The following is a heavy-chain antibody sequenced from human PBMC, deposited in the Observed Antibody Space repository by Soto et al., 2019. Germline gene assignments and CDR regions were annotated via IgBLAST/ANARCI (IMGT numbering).Heavy chain of an antibody. J-gene: IGHJ4*02. CDR2: TNPDSGDT. CDR1: GYTFPSYD. CDR3: TRSRRGTGVDFDF. Sequence: ASVKVSCKASGYTFPSYDINWVRQATGQGLEWMGWTNPDSGDTGYVQKFQGRVTFTRGTSVTTAYLELSSLTSEDTAVYYCTRSRRGTGVDFDFWGQGTPVTVSS. D-gene: IGHD7-27*01. V-gene: IGHV1-8*01.